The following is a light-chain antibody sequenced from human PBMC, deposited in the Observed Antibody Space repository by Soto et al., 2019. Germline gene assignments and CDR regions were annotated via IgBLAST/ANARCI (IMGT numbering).Light chain of an antibody. CDR1: STDFVSYNR. CDR2: EAS. Sequence: LAQPPSVSGSPGQSVTISCTGTSTDFVSYNRVSWYQQPPGTAPKLIIYEASNRPSGGPDRFSGSKSGNTASLTISGLQAADEADYYCSLYTSENTYVFGTGTKVTVL. V-gene: IGLV2-18*01. J-gene: IGLJ1*01. CDR3: SLYTSENTYV.